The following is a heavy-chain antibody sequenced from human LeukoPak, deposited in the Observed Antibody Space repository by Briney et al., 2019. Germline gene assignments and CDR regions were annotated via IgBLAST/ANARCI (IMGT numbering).Heavy chain of an antibody. Sequence: PSETLSLTCTVSGGSISSYYWSWLRQPPGKGLEWIGYIYYSGSTNYNPSLKSRVTISVDTSKNQFSLKLSSVTAADTAVYYCARQGQLWADYFDYWGQGTLVTVSS. J-gene: IGHJ4*02. V-gene: IGHV4-59*08. CDR2: IYYSGST. CDR3: ARQGQLWADYFDY. D-gene: IGHD5-18*01. CDR1: GGSISSYY.